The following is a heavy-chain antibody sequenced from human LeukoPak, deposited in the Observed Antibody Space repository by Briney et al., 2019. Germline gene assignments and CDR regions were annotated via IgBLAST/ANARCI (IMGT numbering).Heavy chain of an antibody. V-gene: IGHV3-30*18. J-gene: IGHJ4*02. D-gene: IGHD6-19*01. CDR1: GFTFSSDG. CDR2: ISYDGSNK. CDR3: AKRATSGWYYFEH. Sequence: PGGSLRLSCAASGFTFSSDGMHWVRQAPGKGLEWVAVISYDGSNKYYADSVKGRFTISRDDSKNTLYLQMNSLRTEDTAVYYCAKRATSGWYYFEHWGQGTLVTVSS.